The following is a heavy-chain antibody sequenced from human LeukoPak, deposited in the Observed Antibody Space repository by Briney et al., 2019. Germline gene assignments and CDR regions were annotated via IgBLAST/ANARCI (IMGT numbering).Heavy chain of an antibody. V-gene: IGHV3-66*04. CDR2: FYSGGST. Sequence: GGSLRLSCAASGFTFSSYEMNWVRQVPGKGLEWVSIFYSGGSTYYADSVKGRFTISRDNSKNTLYLQMNSLRAEDTAVYFCARQHYYDSSGLPHAFDIWGQGTMVTVSS. J-gene: IGHJ3*02. CDR1: GFTFSSYE. D-gene: IGHD3-22*01. CDR3: ARQHYYDSSGLPHAFDI.